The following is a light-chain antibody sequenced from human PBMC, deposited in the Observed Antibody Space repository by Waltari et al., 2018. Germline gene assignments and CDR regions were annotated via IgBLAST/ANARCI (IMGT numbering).Light chain of an antibody. CDR2: SAS. CDR3: QQSYSTPYT. V-gene: IGKV1-39*01. Sequence: DIQMTQSPSSLSASVGDRVTITCRASQSIRNYLHWYQQKPGKAPKILIYSASTLQSGVPSSFSGSGSGTDFTLTINSLQPEDFATYFCQQSYSTPYTFGQGTKLEIK. CDR1: QSIRNY. J-gene: IGKJ2*01.